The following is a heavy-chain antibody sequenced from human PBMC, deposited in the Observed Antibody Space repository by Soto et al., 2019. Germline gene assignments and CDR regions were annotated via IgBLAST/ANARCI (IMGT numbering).Heavy chain of an antibody. Sequence: GGSLRLSCAASGFTFSNDAMTWVRQAPGKGLEWVSALSVTGASTYYADSVKGRFTISRDNSKGTLYLQMSSLRAEDTAVYFCAKRGSCTSTSCYYDYWGQGTLVTVSS. CDR1: GFTFSNDA. V-gene: IGHV3-23*01. CDR3: AKRGSCTSTSCYYDY. D-gene: IGHD2-2*01. J-gene: IGHJ4*02. CDR2: LSVTGAST.